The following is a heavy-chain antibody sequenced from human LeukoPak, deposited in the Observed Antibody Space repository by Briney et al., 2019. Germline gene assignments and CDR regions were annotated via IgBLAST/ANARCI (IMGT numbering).Heavy chain of an antibody. Sequence: GRSLRLSCAASGFTFSSYAMHWVRQAPGKGLEWVAVISYDGNNKYYANSVKGRFTISRDNSKNTLYLQMNSLRPEDTAIYYCARGNWGSLFDVFDIWGQGTMVTVSS. CDR2: ISYDGNNK. J-gene: IGHJ3*02. CDR1: GFTFSSYA. V-gene: IGHV3-30-3*01. CDR3: ARGNWGSLFDVFDI. D-gene: IGHD7-27*01.